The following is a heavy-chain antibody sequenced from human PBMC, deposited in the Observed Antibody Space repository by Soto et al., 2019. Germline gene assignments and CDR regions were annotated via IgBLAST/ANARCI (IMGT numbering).Heavy chain of an antibody. Sequence: PSGSLSLTCSPSNSSVSSNSYYSGLFRQPPRQGLGWIGNVSFGGSTYYNPSLKSRVTISVETSKSQFSLKLSSVTAADTAVYYCAGGDYYRSSGYYFYYYTMDDWGQGTQVTVTS. V-gene: IGHV4-39*01. CDR3: AGGDYYRSSGYYFYYYTMDD. D-gene: IGHD3-22*01. CDR1: NSSVSSNSYY. CDR2: VSFGGST. J-gene: IGHJ6*02.